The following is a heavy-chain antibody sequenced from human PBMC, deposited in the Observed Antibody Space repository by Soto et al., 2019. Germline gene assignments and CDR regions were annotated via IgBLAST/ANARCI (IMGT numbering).Heavy chain of an antibody. Sequence: TGGSLRLSCAASGFTFSSYAMHWVRQAPGKGLEWVAVISYDGSNKYYADSVKGRFTISRDNSKNTLYLQMNSLRAEDTAVYYCASAAAAPDWGQGTLVTVSS. V-gene: IGHV3-30-3*01. J-gene: IGHJ4*02. CDR1: GFTFSSYA. CDR2: ISYDGSNK. D-gene: IGHD6-13*01. CDR3: ASAAAAPD.